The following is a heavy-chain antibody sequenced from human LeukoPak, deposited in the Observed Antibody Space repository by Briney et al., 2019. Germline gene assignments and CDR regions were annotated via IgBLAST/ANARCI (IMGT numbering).Heavy chain of an antibody. CDR3: ARAVGVTAIHNAFDI. D-gene: IGHD2-21*02. CDR1: GFTVSSNY. Sequence: GGSLRLSCAASGFTVSSNYMSWVRQAPGKGLEWVSVIYSGGGTDYADSVKGRFTISRDNSKNTLYLQMNSLRAEDTAAYYCARAVGVTAIHNAFDIWGQGTMVTVSS. CDR2: IYSGGGT. J-gene: IGHJ3*02. V-gene: IGHV3-66*02.